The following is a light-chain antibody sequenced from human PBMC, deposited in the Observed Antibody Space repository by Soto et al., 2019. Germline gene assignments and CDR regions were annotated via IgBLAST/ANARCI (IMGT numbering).Light chain of an antibody. CDR3: KQYKEWPPFT. J-gene: IGKJ5*01. CDR2: GAS. Sequence: EIVLTQSPVTLSVSPGERVTLSFRASQRLSSNLAWYQQRPGQAPRLLIYGASIRATDIPARFIGSGSGTEFTLSISSLQSEDFAVYYCKQYKEWPPFTFGQGTRLEI. CDR1: QRLSSN. V-gene: IGKV3-15*01.